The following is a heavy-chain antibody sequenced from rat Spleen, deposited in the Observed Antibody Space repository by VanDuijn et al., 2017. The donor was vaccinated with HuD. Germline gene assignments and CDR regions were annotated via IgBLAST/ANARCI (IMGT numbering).Heavy chain of an antibody. Sequence: QVQLKESGPGLVQPSETLSLTCTVSGFSLTTYNVHWVRPPPGKGLEWMGVMWSGGSTDYNSALKSRLSISRDTSKNQVFLKMNSLQSEDTTTYYCARAPLRYVMDAWGQGASVTVSS. CDR2: MWSGGST. J-gene: IGHJ4*01. V-gene: IGHV2-45*01. CDR3: ARAPLRYVMDA. D-gene: IGHD1-11*01. CDR1: GFSLTTYN.